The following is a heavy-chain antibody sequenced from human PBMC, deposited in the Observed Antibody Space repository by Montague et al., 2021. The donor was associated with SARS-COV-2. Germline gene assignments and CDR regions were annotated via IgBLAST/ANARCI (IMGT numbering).Heavy chain of an antibody. V-gene: IGHV4-4*07. J-gene: IGHJ4*02. Sequence: SETLSLTCTVSGGSINYYYWHWLRQSPGKGLVWIGRIYSSGNTNSNPSLESRGIMSVDSSQNQFSLKLNSFTAAATAVYYCAGGDHPTTASWYFFDSWGQGALVTVSS. CDR1: GGSINYYY. CDR2: IYSSGNT. CDR3: AGGDHPTTASWYFFDS. D-gene: IGHD6-13*01.